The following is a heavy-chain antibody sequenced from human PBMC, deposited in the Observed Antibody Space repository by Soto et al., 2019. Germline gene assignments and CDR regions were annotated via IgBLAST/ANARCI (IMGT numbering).Heavy chain of an antibody. CDR2: IIPIFGTA. Sequence: QVQLVQSGAEVKKPGSSVKVSCKASGGTFSSYAISWVRQAPGQGLEWMGGIIPIFGTANYAQKFQGRVTITADESTSTAYMELSSLRSEDTAMYSCARERRPGIVGATHFDYWGQGTLVTVSS. CDR3: ARERRPGIVGATHFDY. J-gene: IGHJ4*02. D-gene: IGHD1-26*01. CDR1: GGTFSSYA. V-gene: IGHV1-69*01.